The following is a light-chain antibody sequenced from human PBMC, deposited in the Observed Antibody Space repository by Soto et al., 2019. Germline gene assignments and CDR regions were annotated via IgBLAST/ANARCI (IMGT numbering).Light chain of an antibody. Sequence: QSALAQPGSVCWPPGQVITISCTGTSSDVGAYNYVSWYQHHPGKAPRLVIYDVTNRPSGISDRFSGSKSGNTASLTISGLLAEDQADYYCTSYTSTSTYVLGTGTKVTVL. CDR2: DVT. CDR3: TSYTSTSTYV. J-gene: IGLJ1*01. V-gene: IGLV2-14*01. CDR1: SSDVGAYNY.